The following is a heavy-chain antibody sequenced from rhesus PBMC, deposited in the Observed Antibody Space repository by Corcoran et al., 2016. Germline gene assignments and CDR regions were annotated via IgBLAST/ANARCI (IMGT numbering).Heavy chain of an antibody. CDR2: IKSGGGST. Sequence: EVQLVETGGGLVQPGGALKLACAASGFTFSSYGMSWVRQAPGEGLEWVSAIKSGGGSTYYADSVKGRFTISRDNSKNTLSLQMNSLRAEDTAVYYCARDVDYWGQGVLVTVSS. J-gene: IGHJ4*01. CDR1: GFTFSSYG. CDR3: ARDVDY. V-gene: IGHV3S5*01.